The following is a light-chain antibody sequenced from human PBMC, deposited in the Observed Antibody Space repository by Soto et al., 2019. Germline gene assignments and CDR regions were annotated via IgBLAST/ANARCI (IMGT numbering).Light chain of an antibody. CDR2: DAS. J-gene: IGKJ5*01. Sequence: EIVLTQSPGTPSLSPGERATLSCRASQSVGTYLAWYQQKSGQAPRLLIYDASNRATGIPARFSGSGSGTDFTLTISSLEPEDFAVYYCQQYGKLPITFGQGTRLEIK. V-gene: IGKV3-11*01. CDR3: QQYGKLPIT. CDR1: QSVGTY.